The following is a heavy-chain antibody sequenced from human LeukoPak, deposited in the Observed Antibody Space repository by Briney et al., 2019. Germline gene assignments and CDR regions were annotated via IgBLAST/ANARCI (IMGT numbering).Heavy chain of an antibody. V-gene: IGHV3-66*01. CDR2: IYSGGSR. Sequence: GGSLRLSCAASGFTFSSYAMSWVRQAPGKGLEWVSVIYSGGSRHYADSVKGRFTISRDNSKNTLYLQMNSLRAEDTAVYYCARDVAPYGDYVDYYYGMDVWGQGTTVTVSS. D-gene: IGHD4-17*01. CDR3: ARDVAPYGDYVDYYYGMDV. CDR1: GFTFSSYA. J-gene: IGHJ6*02.